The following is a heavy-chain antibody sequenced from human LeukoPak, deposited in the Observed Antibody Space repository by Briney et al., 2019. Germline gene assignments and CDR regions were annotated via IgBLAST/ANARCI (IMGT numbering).Heavy chain of an antibody. Sequence: SVKVSCTASGYIFANYGFAWVRQAPGHGLEWMGWINTYNGNTKYSQKLQGRVTVTTDTSTSTAYMELRSLASDDTAVYYCAREPISSGTYYPRSDYWGQGTLVTVSS. CDR3: AREPISSGTYYPRSDY. CDR1: GYIFANYG. D-gene: IGHD3-10*01. CDR2: INTYNGNT. V-gene: IGHV1-18*01. J-gene: IGHJ4*02.